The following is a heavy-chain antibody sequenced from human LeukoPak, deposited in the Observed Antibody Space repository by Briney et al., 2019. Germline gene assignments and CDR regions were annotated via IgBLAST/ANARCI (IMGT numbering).Heavy chain of an antibody. Sequence: NPSGTPSPPRTVSGGSLRSFNWGWVPEPPREGPGGGWGIFYSGSTNYNPSLKSRVTISVDTSKNQFSLKLSSVTAADTAVYYCARTWVDYGDYLLVGNWFDPWGQGTLVTVSS. J-gene: IGHJ5*02. V-gene: IGHV4-59*01. CDR2: IFYSGST. CDR1: GGSLRSFN. D-gene: IGHD4-17*01. CDR3: ARTWVDYGDYLLVGNWFDP.